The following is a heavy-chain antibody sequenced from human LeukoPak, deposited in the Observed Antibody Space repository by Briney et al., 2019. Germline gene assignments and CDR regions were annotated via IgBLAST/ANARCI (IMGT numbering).Heavy chain of an antibody. V-gene: IGHV4-59*12. CDR3: AREGGGSGSSSGFDY. Sequence: SETLSLTCTVSGDSISSYYWSWIRQSPGKGLECIGYIHYTGSTNYNPSLKSRVTISVETSKNQFSLKLSSATAADTAVYYCAREGGGSGSSSGFDYWGQGTLVTVSS. D-gene: IGHD3-10*01. CDR2: IHYTGST. CDR1: GDSISSYY. J-gene: IGHJ4*02.